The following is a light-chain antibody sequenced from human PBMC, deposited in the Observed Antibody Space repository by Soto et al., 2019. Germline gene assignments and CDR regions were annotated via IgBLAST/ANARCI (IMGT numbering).Light chain of an antibody. V-gene: IGKV3-20*01. CDR1: QSVSSSF. CDR3: QQYGSSPRT. Sequence: EIVLTQSPGTLSLSPGERATLSCRASQSVSSSFLAWYQQKPGQAPRLLIYGASSRATGIPDRFSGSGSGTDFTLTISSLEPEDFAVYYCQQYGSSPRTCGQGTKLEIK. CDR2: GAS. J-gene: IGKJ2*01.